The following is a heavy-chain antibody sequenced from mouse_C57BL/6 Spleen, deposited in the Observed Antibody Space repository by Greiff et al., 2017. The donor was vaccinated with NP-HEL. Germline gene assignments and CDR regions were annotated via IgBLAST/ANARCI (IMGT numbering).Heavy chain of an antibody. Sequence: VQLQESGPELVKPGASVKISCKASGYAFSSSWMNWVKQRPGKGLEWIGRIYPGDGDTNYNGKFKGKATLTADQSSSTAYMQLSSLTSEDSAVYFCASDYYGSTFAYWGQGTLVTVSA. V-gene: IGHV1-82*01. CDR3: ASDYYGSTFAY. J-gene: IGHJ3*01. D-gene: IGHD1-1*01. CDR2: IYPGDGDT. CDR1: GYAFSSSW.